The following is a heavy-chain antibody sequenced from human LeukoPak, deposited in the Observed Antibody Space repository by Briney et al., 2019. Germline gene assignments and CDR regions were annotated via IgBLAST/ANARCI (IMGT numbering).Heavy chain of an antibody. Sequence: PGGSLRLSCAASGFTFSSYGMHWVRQAPGKGLEWVAVISYDGSNKYYADSVKGRFTISRDNSKNTLYLQMNSLRVEDTAVYYCARAIAYYYDSSGYHTDAFDIWGQGTMVTVSS. D-gene: IGHD3-22*01. V-gene: IGHV3-30*03. CDR1: GFTFSSYG. CDR2: ISYDGSNK. J-gene: IGHJ3*02. CDR3: ARAIAYYYDSSGYHTDAFDI.